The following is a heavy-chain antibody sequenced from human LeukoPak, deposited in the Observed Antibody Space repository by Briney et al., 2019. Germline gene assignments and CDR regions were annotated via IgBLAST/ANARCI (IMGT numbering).Heavy chain of an antibody. Sequence: NSGGSLRLSCAVSGFTFSSYSMSWVRQAPGKGLEWVSSISSSGTYKYYADSVKGRFTISRDNAKNSLYLQMNSLRAEDTAVYYCAKGKDSVAGATNDYWGQGTLVTVSS. V-gene: IGHV3-21*01. D-gene: IGHD6-19*01. J-gene: IGHJ4*02. CDR1: GFTFSSYS. CDR3: AKGKDSVAGATNDY. CDR2: ISSSGTYK.